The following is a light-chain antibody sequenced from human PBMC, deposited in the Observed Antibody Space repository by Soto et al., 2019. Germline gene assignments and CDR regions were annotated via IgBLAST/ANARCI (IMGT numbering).Light chain of an antibody. V-gene: IGKV1-5*01. CDR2: DAY. CDR3: QQYGTYFRYT. CDR1: QNINSK. Sequence: DIQMTQSPSTLSASVGDRVAITCRASQNINSKLAWYQKKPGKAPKLLISDAYNLESGVPSRFSGSVSGTEFTLTIGGLQPDDFATYYCQQYGTYFRYTFDQGTTLDIK. J-gene: IGKJ2*01.